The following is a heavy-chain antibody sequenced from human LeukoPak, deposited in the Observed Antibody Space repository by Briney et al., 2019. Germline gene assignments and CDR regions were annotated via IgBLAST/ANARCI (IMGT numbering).Heavy chain of an antibody. D-gene: IGHD1-26*01. CDR3: ARQRRRSYEGGYYFDY. CDR2: IYYSGST. CDR1: DGSISSSSYY. J-gene: IGHJ4*02. Sequence: SETLSLTCTVSDGSISSSSYYWGWIRQPPGKGLEWIGSIYYSGSTYYSPSLKSRVAISVDTSKNQFSLKLSSVTAADTAVYYCARQRRRSYEGGYYFDYWGQGTLVTVSS. V-gene: IGHV4-39*01.